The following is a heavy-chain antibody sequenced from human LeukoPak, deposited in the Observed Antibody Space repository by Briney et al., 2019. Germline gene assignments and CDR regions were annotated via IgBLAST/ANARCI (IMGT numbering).Heavy chain of an antibody. CDR2: IRTEADGGTA. CDR1: GFSFTNAW. Sequence: GGSLRLSCVVSGFSFTNAWMSWVRQAPGKGLDWVGRIRTEADGGTADYAAPVKGRFTISKDDSKNTLFLQMNSLESEDTAVYYCTKTSPHFDYWGQGILVTVSS. V-gene: IGHV3-15*05. CDR3: TKTSPHFDY. J-gene: IGHJ4*02.